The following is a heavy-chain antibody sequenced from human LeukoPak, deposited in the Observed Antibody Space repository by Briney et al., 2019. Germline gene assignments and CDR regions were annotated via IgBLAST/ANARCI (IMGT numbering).Heavy chain of an antibody. J-gene: IGHJ4*02. D-gene: IGHD3-10*01. CDR2: INPNSGGT. CDR1: EYSFADYY. CDR3: ARVAITMVRGVIIRGWYFDY. V-gene: IGHV1-2*02. Sequence: GASVKVSCKASEYSFADYYMHWVRQAPGQGLEWMGWINPNSGGTNYAQKFQGRVTMTRDTSISTACMELSRLRSDDTAVYYCARVAITMVRGVIIRGWYFDYWGQGTLVTVSS.